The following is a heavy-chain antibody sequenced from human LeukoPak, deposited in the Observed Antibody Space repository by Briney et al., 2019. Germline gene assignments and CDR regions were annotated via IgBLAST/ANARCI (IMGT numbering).Heavy chain of an antibody. V-gene: IGHV3-74*01. CDR1: GFTFSGYW. D-gene: IGHD7-27*01. J-gene: IGHJ4*02. CDR3: ARHLGTYSDH. Sequence: GGSLRLSCAASGFTFSGYWMYWVRQAPGKGLVWVSLINSDGSSTNYADSVKGRFTISGDNAKNTLYLQVNSLRADDTAVYYCARHLGTYSDHWGQGTLVTVSS. CDR2: INSDGSST.